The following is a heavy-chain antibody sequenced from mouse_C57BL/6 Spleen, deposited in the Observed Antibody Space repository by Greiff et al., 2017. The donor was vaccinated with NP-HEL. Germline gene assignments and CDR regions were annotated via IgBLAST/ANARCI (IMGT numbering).Heavy chain of an antibody. V-gene: IGHV1-55*01. D-gene: IGHD3-2*02. CDR2: IYPGSGST. CDR1: GYTFTSYW. J-gene: IGHJ4*01. CDR3: ARGDSSGDYYAMDY. Sequence: QVHVKQPGAELVKPGASVKMSCKASGYTFTSYWITWVKQRPGQGLEWIGDIYPGSGSTNYNEKFKSKATLTVDTSSSTAYMQLSSLTSEDSAVYYCARGDSSGDYYAMDYWGQGTSVTVSS.